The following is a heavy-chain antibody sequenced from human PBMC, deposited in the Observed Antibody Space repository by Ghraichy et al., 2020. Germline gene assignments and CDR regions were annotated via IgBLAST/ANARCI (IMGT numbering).Heavy chain of an antibody. CDR1: GFTFRTYT. D-gene: IGHD1-26*01. J-gene: IGHJ4*02. CDR3: ARDAVGANQIDY. V-gene: IGHV3-21*01. CDR2: ISSSSGYI. Sequence: GGSLRLSCAASGFTFRTYTMNWVRQAPGKGLEWVSSISSSSGYIYYADSVKGRFTISRDNAKNSLYLQMNSLRAEDTAVYYCARDAVGANQIDYWGQGTLVTVSS.